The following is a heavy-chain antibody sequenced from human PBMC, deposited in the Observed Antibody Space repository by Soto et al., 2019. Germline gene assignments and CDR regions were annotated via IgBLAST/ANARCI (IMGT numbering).Heavy chain of an antibody. Sequence: ASVKVSCKVSGYSLTELSMHWVRQAPGKGLEWMGGFDPEDGETIYAQKFQGRVTMTEDTSTDTAYMELSSLRSEDTAVYYCATNKAYYDFWSGYAVYGMDVWGQGTTVTVSS. CDR1: GYSLTELS. CDR3: ATNKAYYDFWSGYAVYGMDV. CDR2: FDPEDGET. J-gene: IGHJ6*02. D-gene: IGHD3-3*01. V-gene: IGHV1-24*01.